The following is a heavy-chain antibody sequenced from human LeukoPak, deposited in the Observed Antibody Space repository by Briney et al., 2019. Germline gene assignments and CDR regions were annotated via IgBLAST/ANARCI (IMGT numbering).Heavy chain of an antibody. CDR2: INPNSGGT. V-gene: IGHV1-2*04. Sequence: ASVKVSRKASGYTFTGYYMHWVRQAPGQGLEWMGWINPNSGGTNYAQKFQGWVTMTRDTSISTAYMELSRLRSDDTAVYYCARGGCSGGSCYGGFWFDPWGQGTLVTVSS. CDR3: ARGGCSGGSCYGGFWFDP. D-gene: IGHD2-15*01. J-gene: IGHJ5*02. CDR1: GYTFTGYY.